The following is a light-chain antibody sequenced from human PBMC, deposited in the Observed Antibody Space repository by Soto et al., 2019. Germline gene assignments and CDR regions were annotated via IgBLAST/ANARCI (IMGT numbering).Light chain of an antibody. Sequence: EIVMTQSPATLSVSPGDRVTLSCRASQNIDNNLAWYQQRPGQPPRLLIYGASTRSNGIPARFSGSGSGTEFTLPISSLQSEDFAVYCCQQYNNWPPLTFGGGTKVEIK. J-gene: IGKJ4*01. V-gene: IGKV3D-15*01. CDR3: QQYNNWPPLT. CDR2: GAS. CDR1: QNIDNN.